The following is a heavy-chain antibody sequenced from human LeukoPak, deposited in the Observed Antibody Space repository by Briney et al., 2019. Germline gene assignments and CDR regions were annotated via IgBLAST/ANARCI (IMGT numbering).Heavy chain of an antibody. V-gene: IGHV4-59*11. D-gene: IGHD3-16*02. CDR3: ARAVRIMITFGGVIQHGKEAMSYDYYGMDV. CDR2: IYYSGST. CDR1: GGSISSHY. J-gene: IGHJ6*02. Sequence: SETLSLTCTVSGGSISSHYWSWIRQPPGKGLEWIGYIYYSGSTNYNPSLKSRVTISVDTSKNQFSLKLSSVTAADTAVYYCARAVRIMITFGGVIQHGKEAMSYDYYGMDVWGQGTTVTVSS.